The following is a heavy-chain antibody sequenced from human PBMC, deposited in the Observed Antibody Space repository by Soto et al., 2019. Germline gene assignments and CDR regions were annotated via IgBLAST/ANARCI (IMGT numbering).Heavy chain of an antibody. CDR1: GFTFSSYG. J-gene: IGHJ4*02. V-gene: IGHV3-30*18. CDR2: ISYDGSNK. Sequence: GGSLRLSCAASGFTFSSYGMHWVRQAPGNGLEWVAVISYDGSNKYYADSVKGRFTISRDNSKNTLYLQMNSLRAEDTAVYYCAKKRVVGATRAGVDYWGQGTLVTVSS. CDR3: AKKRVVGATRAGVDY. D-gene: IGHD1-26*01.